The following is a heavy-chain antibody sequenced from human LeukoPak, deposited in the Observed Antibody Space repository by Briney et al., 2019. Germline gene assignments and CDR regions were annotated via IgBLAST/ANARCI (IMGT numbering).Heavy chain of an antibody. Sequence: SETLSLTCTVSGGSISTNLYYWVWIRQPPGKGLEWIATIYYSGTTNYNPSLKSRITISVDKSKNQFSLKVNSVTAADTAVYYCARVHGGWHYFDYWGQGTLVTVSS. CDR1: GGSISTNLYY. D-gene: IGHD6-19*01. CDR2: IYYSGTT. J-gene: IGHJ4*02. CDR3: ARVHGGWHYFDY. V-gene: IGHV4-39*07.